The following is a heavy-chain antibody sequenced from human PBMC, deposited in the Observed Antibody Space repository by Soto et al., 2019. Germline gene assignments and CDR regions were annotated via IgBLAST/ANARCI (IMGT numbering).Heavy chain of an antibody. J-gene: IGHJ4*02. D-gene: IGHD2-8*01. Sequence: PSETLSLTCTVSGGSISSGGYSWIWIRQHPGKGLEWIGYIYYSGTTYYNPSLESRVTISVDTSKNQFSLNLSSVTAADTAVYYCAREGDCTNGVCYDYWGQGTLVTVSS. V-gene: IGHV4-31*03. CDR2: IYYSGTT. CDR1: GGSISSGGYS. CDR3: AREGDCTNGVCYDY.